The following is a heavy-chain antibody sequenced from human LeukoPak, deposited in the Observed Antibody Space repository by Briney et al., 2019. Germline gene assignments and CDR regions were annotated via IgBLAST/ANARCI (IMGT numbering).Heavy chain of an antibody. D-gene: IGHD3-22*01. V-gene: IGHV1-24*01. CDR3: ARAPYYYDSSGPNYMDV. CDR1: GYTLTELS. CDR2: FDPEDGET. Sequence: ASVKVSCKVSGYTLTELSMHWVRQAPGKGLEWMGGFDPEDGETIYAQKFQGRVTITADDSTNTAYMEMRSLRSEDTAVYYCARAPYYYDSSGPNYMDVWGKGTTVTISS. J-gene: IGHJ6*03.